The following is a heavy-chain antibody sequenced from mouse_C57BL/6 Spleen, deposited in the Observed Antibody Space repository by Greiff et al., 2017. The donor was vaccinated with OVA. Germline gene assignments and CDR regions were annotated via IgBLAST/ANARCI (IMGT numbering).Heavy chain of an antibody. CDR3: ARNSDDGGWFAY. Sequence: VQLVESGPGLVAPSQSLSITCTVSGFSLTSYAISWVRQPPGKGLEWLGVIWTGGGTNYNSALKSRPSISKDNSKSQVFLKMNRLQTGDTAGYDCARNSDDGGWFAYWGQGTLVTVSA. V-gene: IGHV2-9-1*01. CDR2: IWTGGGT. CDR1: GFSLTSYA. J-gene: IGHJ3*01.